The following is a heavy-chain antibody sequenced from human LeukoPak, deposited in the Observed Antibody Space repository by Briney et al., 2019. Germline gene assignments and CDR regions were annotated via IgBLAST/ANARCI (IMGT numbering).Heavy chain of an antibody. CDR3: ARDSVHGYYDSSGYSTFFDY. CDR2: IKQDGSEK. D-gene: IGHD3-22*01. V-gene: IGHV3-7*01. CDR1: GFTFSSYW. J-gene: IGHJ4*02. Sequence: PGGSLRLSCAASGFTFSSYWMSWVRQAPGKGLEWVANIKQDGSEKYYVDSVKGRFTISRDNAKNSLYLQMNSLRAEDTAVYYCARDSVHGYYDSSGYSTFFDYWGQGTLVTVSS.